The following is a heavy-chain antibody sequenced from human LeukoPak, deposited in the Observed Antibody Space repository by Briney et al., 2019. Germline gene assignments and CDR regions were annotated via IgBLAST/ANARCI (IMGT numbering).Heavy chain of an antibody. Sequence: GGSLRLSCAVSGFIFSDFSMSWVRQAPGKGLEWVAKMNEYGSEIFYVDSVKGRFTISRDNSKNSLYLQMDNLRAEDTAVYYCARGPLPDYWGQGTLVTVSS. CDR3: ARGPLPDY. J-gene: IGHJ4*02. CDR1: GFIFSDFS. V-gene: IGHV3-7*01. CDR2: MNEYGSEI.